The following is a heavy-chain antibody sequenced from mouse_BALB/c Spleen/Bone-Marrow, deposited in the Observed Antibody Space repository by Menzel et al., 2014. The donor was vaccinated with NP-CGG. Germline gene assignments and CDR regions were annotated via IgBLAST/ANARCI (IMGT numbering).Heavy chain of an antibody. Sequence: EVKLVESGGGLVQPGGSRKLSCAASGFTFSSFGMHWVRQAPEKGLEWVAYISSGCSTIYYADTVKGRFTISRDNPKNTLFLEITSLRSEDTAMYYCTRKGALITHYYAMDYWGQGTSVTVSS. D-gene: IGHD2-4*01. J-gene: IGHJ4*01. CDR3: TRKGALITHYYAMDY. CDR1: GFTFSSFG. V-gene: IGHV5-17*02. CDR2: ISSGCSTI.